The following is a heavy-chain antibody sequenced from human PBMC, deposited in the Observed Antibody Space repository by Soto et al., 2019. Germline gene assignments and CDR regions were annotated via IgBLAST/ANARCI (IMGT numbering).Heavy chain of an antibody. Sequence: QVQLVQSGAEVKKPGSSVKVSCKASGGTFSSYAISWVRQAPGQGLEWMGGIIPIFGTANYAQKFQGRVTITADESTSTAYMGLSSLRSEDTAVYYCARDYNESPLTVYEDWGQGTLVTVSS. J-gene: IGHJ4*02. V-gene: IGHV1-69*01. CDR1: GGTFSSYA. D-gene: IGHD1-1*01. CDR2: IIPIFGTA. CDR3: ARDYNESPLTVYED.